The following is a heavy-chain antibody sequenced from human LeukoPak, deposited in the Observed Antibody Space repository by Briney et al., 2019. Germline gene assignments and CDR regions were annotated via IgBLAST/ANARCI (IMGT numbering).Heavy chain of an antibody. V-gene: IGHV4-59*01. D-gene: IGHD2-15*01. CDR1: GGSISNYY. Sequence: PSETLSLTCTVSGGSISNYYWSWVREPPGRGLEWIGYIYYSGSTNYNPSHKSRVTISVDTSKNQCSLKLSSVTAADTAMYYCARGGNCSGGSCYSDRGWFDPWGQGTLVTVSS. CDR3: ARGGNCSGGSCYSDRGWFDP. J-gene: IGHJ5*02. CDR2: IYYSGST.